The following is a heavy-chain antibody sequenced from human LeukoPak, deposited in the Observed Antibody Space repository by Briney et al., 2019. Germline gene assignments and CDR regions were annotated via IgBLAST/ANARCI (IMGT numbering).Heavy chain of an antibody. CDR1: GGTFSSYA. CDR2: IIPIFGTA. CDR3: VLGHRLLYYYYYMDV. D-gene: IGHD3-16*01. Sequence: GASVRVSCKASGGTFSSYAISWVRQAPGQGLEWMGGIIPIFGTANYAQKFQGRVTITTDESTSTAYMELSSLRSEDTAVYYCVLGHRLLYYYYYMDVWGKGTTVTVSS. V-gene: IGHV1-69*05. J-gene: IGHJ6*03.